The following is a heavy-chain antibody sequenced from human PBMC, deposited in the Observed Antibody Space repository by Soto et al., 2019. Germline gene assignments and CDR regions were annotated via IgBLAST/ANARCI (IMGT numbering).Heavy chain of an antibody. CDR1: GFSLSSTRMA. CDR3: ASLVVAGLGYYFDY. Sequence: QITLKESGPTLVKPTQTLTLTCTFSGFSLSSTRMAVGWIRQPPGKALEWLALIYWDDDKRYSPFLKSRLTITKDTARSRWVLTRSHMDPVDTARYYCASLVVAGLGYYFDYWGQGTLVTVSS. V-gene: IGHV2-5*02. D-gene: IGHD6-19*01. J-gene: IGHJ4*02. CDR2: IYWDDDK.